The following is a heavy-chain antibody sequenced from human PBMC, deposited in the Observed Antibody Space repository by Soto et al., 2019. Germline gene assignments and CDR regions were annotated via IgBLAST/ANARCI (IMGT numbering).Heavy chain of an antibody. J-gene: IGHJ4*02. CDR3: ARHGAIYSNSWYDFDY. V-gene: IGHV4-39*01. CDR1: GGSISSSSFH. Sequence: SETLSLTCTVSGGSISSSSFHWGWIRQPPGKGLEWIGSIYYSGSANYNPSLKSRVTISVDMSQNQFSLKLTSVTAADTAVYYCARHGAIYSNSWYDFDYWGQGTLVTVSS. D-gene: IGHD5-18*01. CDR2: IYYSGSA.